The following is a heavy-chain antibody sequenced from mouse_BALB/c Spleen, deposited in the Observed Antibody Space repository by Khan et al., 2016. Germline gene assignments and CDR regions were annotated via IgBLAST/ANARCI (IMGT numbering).Heavy chain of an antibody. V-gene: IGHV5-17*02. CDR1: GFTFSRFG. CDR2: ISSGRSII. Sequence: EVELVESGGGLVQPGGSRKLSCAASGFTFSRFGMHWVRQAPEKGLEWVAYISSGRSIIYYADTLKGRFNISRDNPKKALFLQMTSLRSEDTAMYYCARADYWGQGTTLTVSS. CDR3: ARADY. J-gene: IGHJ2*01.